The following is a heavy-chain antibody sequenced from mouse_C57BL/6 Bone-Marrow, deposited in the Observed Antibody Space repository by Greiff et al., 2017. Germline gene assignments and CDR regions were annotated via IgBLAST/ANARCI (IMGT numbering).Heavy chain of an antibody. Sequence: QVQLQQSGTELVKPGASVTLSCKASGYTFTSYWMHWVKQRPGQGLEWIGNINPSNGGTNYNEKFKSKATLTVDKSSSTAYMQLSRLTSEDSAVYYCARRTGTRAMDYWGQGTSVTVSS. CDR2: INPSNGGT. CDR3: ARRTGTRAMDY. V-gene: IGHV1-53*01. D-gene: IGHD4-1*01. CDR1: GYTFTSYW. J-gene: IGHJ4*01.